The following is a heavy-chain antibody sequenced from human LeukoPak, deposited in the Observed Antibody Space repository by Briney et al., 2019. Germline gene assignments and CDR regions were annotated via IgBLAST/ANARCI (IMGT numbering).Heavy chain of an antibody. Sequence: SETLSLTCTVSGGSISGYYWSWIRQPPGKGLEWIGGINSTGSTNYNPSLKSRVTMSVDTSKNQFSLYLSSVTAADTAVSNCARTVLDLWCGYYGEDYCYMDVWGKGTTVTVSS. V-gene: IGHV4-4*07. CDR2: INSTGST. J-gene: IGHJ6*03. CDR3: ARTVLDLWCGYYGEDYCYMDV. D-gene: IGHD3-3*01. CDR1: GGSISGYY.